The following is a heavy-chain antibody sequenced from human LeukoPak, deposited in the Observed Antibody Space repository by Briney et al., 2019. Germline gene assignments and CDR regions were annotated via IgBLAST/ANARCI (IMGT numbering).Heavy chain of an antibody. CDR3: ARGLYSSSDGANWFDP. D-gene: IGHD6-6*01. CDR1: GGSISSSSYY. V-gene: IGHV4-39*01. CDR2: IYYSGST. J-gene: IGHJ5*02. Sequence: PSETLSLTCTVSGGSISSSSYYWGWIRQPPGKGLEWIGSIYYSGSTYYNPSLKNRVTISVDTSKNQFSLKLSSVTAADTAVYYYARGLYSSSDGANWFDPWGQGTLVTVSS.